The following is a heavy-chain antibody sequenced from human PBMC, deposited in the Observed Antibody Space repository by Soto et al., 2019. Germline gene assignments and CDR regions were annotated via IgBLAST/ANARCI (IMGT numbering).Heavy chain of an antibody. Sequence: QVQLVQSGAEVKKPGSSVKVSCKASGGTFSSYAISWVRQAPGQGLEWMGGIIPIFGTANYAQKFQGRVTITADESTSIAYMELSSLRSEDTAVYYCAREGAETTVTTGPRVDYWGQGTLVTVSS. CDR1: GGTFSSYA. D-gene: IGHD4-17*01. V-gene: IGHV1-69*01. CDR3: AREGAETTVTTGPRVDY. J-gene: IGHJ4*02. CDR2: IIPIFGTA.